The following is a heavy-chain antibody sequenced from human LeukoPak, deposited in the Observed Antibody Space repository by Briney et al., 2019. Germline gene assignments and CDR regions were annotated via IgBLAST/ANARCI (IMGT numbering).Heavy chain of an antibody. Sequence: GGSLRLSCAASGFTVSSNCMSWVRQAPGKGLEWVSVIYSGGSTYYADSVKGRFTISRHNSKNTLYLQMNSLRAEDTAVYYCAREANYYDSSGYTYYFDYWGQGTLVTVSS. D-gene: IGHD3-22*01. J-gene: IGHJ4*02. CDR1: GFTVSSNC. V-gene: IGHV3-53*04. CDR3: AREANYYDSSGYTYYFDY. CDR2: IYSGGST.